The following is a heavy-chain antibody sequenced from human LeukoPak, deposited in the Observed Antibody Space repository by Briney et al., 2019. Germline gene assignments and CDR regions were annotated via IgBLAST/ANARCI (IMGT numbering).Heavy chain of an antibody. V-gene: IGHV4-39*01. J-gene: IGHJ5*02. Sequence: KPSETLSLTCTVSGGSISSSSYYWGWIRQPPGKGLEWIGSIYYSGSTYYNPSLKSRVTISVDTSKNQFSLKLSSVTAADTAVYYCARHAYVWGSYRSSWFDPWGQGTLVTVSS. CDR1: GGSISSSSYY. CDR2: IYYSGST. D-gene: IGHD3-16*02. CDR3: ARHAYVWGSYRSSWFDP.